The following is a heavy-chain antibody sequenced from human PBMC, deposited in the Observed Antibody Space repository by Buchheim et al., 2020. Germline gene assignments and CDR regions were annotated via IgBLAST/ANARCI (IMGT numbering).Heavy chain of an antibody. Sequence: EVQLVESGGGLAQPGGSLRLSCAASGFTFSSYPMSWVRQAPGKGLEWVSAISGSGASTYYAASLKARFPISRDFSKNTLDLQVNSLRAEDTAVYYCARMRSDYGMDVWGQGTT. J-gene: IGHJ6*02. CDR2: ISGSGAST. D-gene: IGHD3-3*01. CDR1: GFTFSSYP. CDR3: ARMRSDYGMDV. V-gene: IGHV3-23*04.